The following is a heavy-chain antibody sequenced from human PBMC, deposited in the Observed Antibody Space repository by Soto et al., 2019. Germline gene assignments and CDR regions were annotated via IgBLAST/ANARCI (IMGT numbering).Heavy chain of an antibody. CDR2: IIPILGIA. J-gene: IGHJ4*02. Sequence: QVQLVQSGAEVKKPGSSVKVSCKASGGTFSSYTISWVRQAPGQGLEWMGRIIPILGIANYAQKFQGRVTITADKSTSTSYMELSNLRSEDTAVYYCARGASQYSSGWYFFNYWGKGTLVTVSS. CDR1: GGTFSSYT. V-gene: IGHV1-69*02. D-gene: IGHD6-19*01. CDR3: ARGASQYSSGWYFFNY.